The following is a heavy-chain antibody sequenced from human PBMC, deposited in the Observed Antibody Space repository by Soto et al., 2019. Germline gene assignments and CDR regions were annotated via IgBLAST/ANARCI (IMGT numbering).Heavy chain of an antibody. CDR3: EGQSTAWHNFDS. Sequence: QVQLQESGPGLVKPSETLSLICTVSGGSISNYYWSWIRQPPGKGLEWIGYIYYSGNTNYNPSLKRRVTISVDTSKKQFSLKVSAVNAADTAVYYCEGQSTAWHNFDSWGKGTLVTVSS. J-gene: IGHJ4*02. V-gene: IGHV4-59*01. CDR1: GGSISNYY. D-gene: IGHD2-21*02. CDR2: IYYSGNT.